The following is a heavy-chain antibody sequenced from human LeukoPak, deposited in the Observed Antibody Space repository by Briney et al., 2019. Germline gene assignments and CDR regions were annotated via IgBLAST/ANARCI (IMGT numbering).Heavy chain of an antibody. Sequence: PGGSLRLSCAASGFTVSDNYMNWIRQPAGKGLEWIGRIYTSGSTNYNPSLKSRVTMSVDTSKNQFSLKLSSVTAADTAVYYCARDGNPRIGGAFDIWGQGTMVTVSS. CDR2: IYTSGST. J-gene: IGHJ3*02. D-gene: IGHD4-23*01. CDR1: GFTVSDNY. V-gene: IGHV4-4*07. CDR3: ARDGNPRIGGAFDI.